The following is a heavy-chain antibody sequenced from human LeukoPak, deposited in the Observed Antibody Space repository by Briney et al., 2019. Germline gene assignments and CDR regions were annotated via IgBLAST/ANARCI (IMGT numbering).Heavy chain of an antibody. CDR2: TYYRSKWSN. J-gene: IGHJ5*01. Sequence: KFSQTLSLTCAVSGDSVSSNRASRNWIRQSRSGGLECLGRTYYRSKWSNDYADSVKSRITISPDPSKNEFSLQLNSVTPEDTAVYYCARDPDSSYEWGPFDFWGQGTLVTVST. D-gene: IGHD6-6*01. CDR3: ARDPDSSYEWGPFDF. CDR1: GDSVSSNRAS. V-gene: IGHV6-1*01.